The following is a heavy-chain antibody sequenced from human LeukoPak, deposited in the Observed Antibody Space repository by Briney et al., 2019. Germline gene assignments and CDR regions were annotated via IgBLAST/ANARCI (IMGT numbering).Heavy chain of an antibody. CDR3: ARDTSIGELDAFDI. Sequence: GGSLRLSCAASGFTFSSYAMHWVRQAPGKGLEWVAVISYDGSNKYYADSVKGRFTISRDNSKNTLYLQMNSLRAEDTAVYYCARDTSIGELDAFDIWGRGTMVTVSS. CDR1: GFTFSSYA. V-gene: IGHV3-30-3*01. J-gene: IGHJ3*02. D-gene: IGHD1-26*01. CDR2: ISYDGSNK.